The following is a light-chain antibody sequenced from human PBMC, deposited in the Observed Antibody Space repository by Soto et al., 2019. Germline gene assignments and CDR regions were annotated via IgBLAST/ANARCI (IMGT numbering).Light chain of an antibody. CDR1: QSVSSY. Sequence: EMVLTQSPATLSLSPGERATLSCSASQSVSSYLAWYQQKPGQAPRLLIYDASNRATGIPARFSGSGSGTDFTLTISSLEPEDFAVYYCQQHSNWPPTFGQGTKLEIK. CDR3: QQHSNWPPT. CDR2: DAS. V-gene: IGKV3-11*01. J-gene: IGKJ2*01.